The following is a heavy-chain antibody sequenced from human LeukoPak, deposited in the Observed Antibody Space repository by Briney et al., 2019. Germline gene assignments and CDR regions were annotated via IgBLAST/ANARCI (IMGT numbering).Heavy chain of an antibody. J-gene: IGHJ4*02. D-gene: IGHD1-26*01. Sequence: SETLSLTCTVSGGSISSSDYYWGWIRQPPGKGLEWIGAISSSGSPYHNPSLKSRVTISVDSSMNQFSLKLSSVTAADTAVYYCARRTSNPVGAIDYWGQGALATVSS. CDR3: ARRTSNPVGAIDY. CDR1: GGSISSSDYY. V-gene: IGHV4-39*01. CDR2: ISSSGSP.